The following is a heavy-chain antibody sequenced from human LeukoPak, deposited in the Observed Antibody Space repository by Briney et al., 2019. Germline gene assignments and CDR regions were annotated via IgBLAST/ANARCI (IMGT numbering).Heavy chain of an antibody. D-gene: IGHD1-26*01. CDR1: GYTFTNYY. J-gene: IGHJ1*01. Sequence: ASVKVSCKASGYTFTNYYMHWVRQAPGQGLEWMGIIHSGGGSTTYAQKFQGRVTMTRDTSTSTVYMELNSLRSEDTAVYYCARSWDPWAEYFQHWGQGTLVTVSS. CDR3: ARSWDPWAEYFQH. V-gene: IGHV1-46*01. CDR2: IHSGGGST.